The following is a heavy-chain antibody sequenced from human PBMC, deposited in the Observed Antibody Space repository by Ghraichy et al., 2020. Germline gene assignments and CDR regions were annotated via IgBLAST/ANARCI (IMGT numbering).Heavy chain of an antibody. CDR1: GGSISSSNW. CDR2: IYHSGST. J-gene: IGHJ6*03. V-gene: IGHV4-4*02. Sequence: SETLSLTCAVSGGSISSSNWWSWVRQPPGKGLEWIGEIYHSGSTNYNPSLKSRVTISVDKSKNQFSLKLSSVTAADTAVYYCARGGLQYRASYYYYMDVWGKGTTVTVSS. CDR3: ARGGLQYRASYYYYMDV. D-gene: IGHD4-11*01.